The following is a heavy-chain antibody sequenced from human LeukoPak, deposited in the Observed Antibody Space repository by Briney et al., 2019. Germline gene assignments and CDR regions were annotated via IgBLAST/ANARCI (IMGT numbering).Heavy chain of an antibody. CDR1: GGTFSSYA. Sequence: GASVKVSCKASGGTFSSYAISWVRQAPGQGLEWMGGIIPIFGTANYAQKFQGRVTITADESTSTAYMELSSLRSEDTAVYYCAREGVMVRGVFDYWGQGTLVTVSS. J-gene: IGHJ4*02. CDR2: IIPIFGTA. V-gene: IGHV1-69*13. CDR3: AREGVMVRGVFDY. D-gene: IGHD3-10*01.